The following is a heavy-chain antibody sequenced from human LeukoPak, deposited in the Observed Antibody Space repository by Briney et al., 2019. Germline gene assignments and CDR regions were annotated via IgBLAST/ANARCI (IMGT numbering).Heavy chain of an antibody. J-gene: IGHJ4*02. D-gene: IGHD3-16*01. Sequence: GGSLRLSCAASGFTVSTNYMSWVRQAPGKGLECVSLIYSGGNTYYADSVKGRFTISRDNSKNTLYLQMNSLSAEDTAVYYCAKDRVSVNDVGGLFDYWGQGTLVTVAS. V-gene: IGHV3-53*01. CDR3: AKDRVSVNDVGGLFDY. CDR1: GFTVSTNY. CDR2: IYSGGNT.